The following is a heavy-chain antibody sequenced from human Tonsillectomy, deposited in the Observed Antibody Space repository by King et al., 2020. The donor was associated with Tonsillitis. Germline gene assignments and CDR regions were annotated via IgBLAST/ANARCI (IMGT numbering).Heavy chain of an antibody. Sequence: VQLVESGGGLIQPGGSLRLSCAASGFTFSSYAMSWVRQAPGKGLEWVSTISGTGSSTYYADSVKGRFTISRDNSKNTVYLQMNSLRADDPAVYHCAKDGKMGFPPEGYSDYWGQGTLVTVSS. J-gene: IGHJ4*02. CDR1: GFTFSSYA. V-gene: IGHV3-23*04. D-gene: IGHD5-24*01. CDR3: AKDGKMGFPPEGYSDY. CDR2: ISGTGSST.